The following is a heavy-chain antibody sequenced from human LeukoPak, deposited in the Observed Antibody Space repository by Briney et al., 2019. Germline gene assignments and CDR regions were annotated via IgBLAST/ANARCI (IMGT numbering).Heavy chain of an antibody. CDR1: GFTFSSYA. J-gene: IGHJ6*02. CDR3: AKDEDYGGSFSLMDV. D-gene: IGHD4-23*01. CDR2: ISWNSGSI. V-gene: IGHV3-9*01. Sequence: PGGSLRLSCAASGFTFSSYAMSWVRQAPGKGLEWVSGISWNSGSIGYADSVKGRFTISRDNAKNSLYLQMNSLRAEDTALYYCAKDEDYGGSFSLMDVWGQGTTVTVSS.